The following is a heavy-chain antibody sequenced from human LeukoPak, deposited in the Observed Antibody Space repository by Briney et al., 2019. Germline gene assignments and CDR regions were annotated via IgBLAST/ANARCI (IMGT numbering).Heavy chain of an antibody. V-gene: IGHV3-11*05. Sequence: TGGSLRLSCEGSILSFSDYYMSWIRQAPGKGLEWLAYISSSGSNTNYADSVKGRFTISRDNAKNSLYLQMNSLRAEDTAVYYCATGGSSGSNYYNGMDVWGQGATLTVSS. CDR1: ILSFSDYY. CDR2: ISSSGSNT. D-gene: IGHD3-10*01. CDR3: ATGGSSGSNYYNGMDV. J-gene: IGHJ6*02.